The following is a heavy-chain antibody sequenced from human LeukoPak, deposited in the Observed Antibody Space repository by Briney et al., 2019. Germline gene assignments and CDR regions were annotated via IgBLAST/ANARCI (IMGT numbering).Heavy chain of an antibody. CDR1: GFTFSSYA. CDR2: ISGSGGST. D-gene: IGHD1-26*01. CDR3: AKKGQMGSVFDI. J-gene: IGHJ3*02. V-gene: IGHV3-23*01. Sequence: GRSLRLSCAASGFTFSSYAMHWVRQAPGKGLEWVSAISGSGGSTYYADSVKGRFTISRDNSKNTLYLQMNSLRAEDTAVYYCAKKGQMGSVFDIWGQGTMVTVSS.